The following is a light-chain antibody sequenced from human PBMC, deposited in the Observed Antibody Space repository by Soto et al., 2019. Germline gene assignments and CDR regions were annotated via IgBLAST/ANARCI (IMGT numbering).Light chain of an antibody. CDR1: QTIGDND. CDR2: GAS. Sequence: EIVLTQSPDTLSLSPGEIGTLSFSASQTIGDNDLAWYQQKPGQAPRLLIYGASSRATGIPDRFSGSGSGTDFTLTISSLEPEDFAVYYCQQYGTSPRTFGQGTKVDIK. CDR3: QQYGTSPRT. V-gene: IGKV3-20*01. J-gene: IGKJ1*01.